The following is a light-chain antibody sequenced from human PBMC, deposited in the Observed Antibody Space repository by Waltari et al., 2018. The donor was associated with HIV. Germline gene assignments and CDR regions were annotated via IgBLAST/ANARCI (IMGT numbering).Light chain of an antibody. V-gene: IGLV2-14*01. J-gene: IGLJ2*01. CDR2: DVS. CDR3: SSYTSSSSVV. CDR1: SSDVGGYNY. Sequence: QSALTQPASVSGSPGQSITISCTGTSSDVGGYNYVSWYQHPSKAPKLMISDVSNRPSGVSNRFSGSKSGNTASRTISGLQAEDEADYYGSSYTSSSSVVFGGGTNLTVL.